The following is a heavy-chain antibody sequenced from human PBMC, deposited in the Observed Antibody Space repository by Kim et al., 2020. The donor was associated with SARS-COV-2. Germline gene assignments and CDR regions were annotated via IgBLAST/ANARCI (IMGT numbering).Heavy chain of an antibody. V-gene: IGHV3-48*03. CDR1: GFTFKNYE. CDR3: ARPGYDYYGMDV. Sequence: GGSLRLSCAASGFTFKNYEMMWVRQAPGRGLEWISFISSRAGSIYYADSVKGRFIISRDNDNDFLYLQMNSLRAEDTGVYYCARPGYDYYGMDVWGQGTTGTVSS. CDR2: ISSRAGSI. J-gene: IGHJ6*02.